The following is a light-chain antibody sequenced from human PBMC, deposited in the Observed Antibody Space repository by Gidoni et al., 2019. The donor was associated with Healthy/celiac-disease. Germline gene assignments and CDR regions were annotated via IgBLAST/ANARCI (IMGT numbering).Light chain of an antibody. J-gene: IGKJ4*01. V-gene: IGKV3-11*01. CDR2: DAA. Sequence: EIVLPQSPATLSFSPGERATLSCRASQSVSSYLACYQQKPGQAPRLLIYDAANRATGIPARVSGSGSGTDVTLTISSREPEDFAVYYCQQRSNGPRLTFXGXTKVEIK. CDR3: QQRSNGPRLT. CDR1: QSVSSY.